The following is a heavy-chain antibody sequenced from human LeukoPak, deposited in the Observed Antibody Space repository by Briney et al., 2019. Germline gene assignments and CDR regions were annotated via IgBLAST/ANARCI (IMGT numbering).Heavy chain of an antibody. Sequence: GGSLRLSCAASGFTFGSYWMTWVRQAPGKGLEWVANIKQDGSEKYYVDSVKGRFTISRDNAKSSLYLQMNSLRAEDTAVFYCAREISSWYRTEGRFDPWGQGTLVTVSS. CDR2: IKQDGSEK. J-gene: IGHJ5*02. CDR1: GFTFGSYW. CDR3: AREISSWYRTEGRFDP. D-gene: IGHD6-13*01. V-gene: IGHV3-7*01.